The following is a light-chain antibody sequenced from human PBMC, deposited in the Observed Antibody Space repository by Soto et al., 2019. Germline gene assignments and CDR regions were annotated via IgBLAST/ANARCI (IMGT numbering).Light chain of an antibody. CDR2: EDN. CDR1: SGSIASNY. Sequence: NFMLTQPHSVSESPGKTVTISCTGSSGSIASNYVQWYQQRPGSAPTTVIYEDNQRPSGVPDRFSGSIDSSSNSASLTISGLMNEDEADYYCQSYDRSNVVFGGGTKLTVL. CDR3: QSYDRSNVV. V-gene: IGLV6-57*02. J-gene: IGLJ2*01.